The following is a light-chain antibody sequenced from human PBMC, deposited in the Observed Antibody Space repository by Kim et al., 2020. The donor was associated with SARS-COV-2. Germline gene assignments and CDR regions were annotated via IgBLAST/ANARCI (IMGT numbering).Light chain of an antibody. V-gene: IGKV4-1*01. CDR3: KQDNSIPYT. CDR1: QSVLNTAKNKTY. Sequence: SATINCKSGQSVLNTAKNKTYLAWSQQTQGHPPKLLFYGAATRESGFPDRFRGRGYGTYLTLTITGLQVEDGAVYNCKQDNSIPYTLGRGTKLEI. J-gene: IGKJ2*01. CDR2: GAA.